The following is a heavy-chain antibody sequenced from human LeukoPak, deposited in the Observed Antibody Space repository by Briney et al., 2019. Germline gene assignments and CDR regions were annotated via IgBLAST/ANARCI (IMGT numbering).Heavy chain of an antibody. CDR1: GYTFTSYG. D-gene: IGHD1-26*01. J-gene: IGHJ4*02. V-gene: IGHV1-18*01. Sequence: ASVKVSCKASGYTFTSYGISWVRQAPGQGLEWMGWISAYNGHTDYAQKLQGRVTMTADTSTSTAYMKLSSLRSEDTAVYYCARGGSGSFQLAYYWGQGTLVTVSS. CDR2: ISAYNGHT. CDR3: ARGGSGSFQLAYY.